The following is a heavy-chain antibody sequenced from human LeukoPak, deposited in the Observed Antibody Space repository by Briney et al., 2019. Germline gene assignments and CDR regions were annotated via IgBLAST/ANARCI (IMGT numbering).Heavy chain of an antibody. V-gene: IGHV4-59*12. CDR3: ARDRNFPRDQFDY. CDR2: IYYSGST. CDR1: DGSISSYY. Sequence: SETLSLTCTVSDGSISSYYWSWIRQPPGKGLEWIGYIYYSGSTNYNPSLKSRVTISVDTSKNQFSLKLSSVTAADTAVYFCARDRNFPRDQFDYWGQGTLVTVSS. J-gene: IGHJ4*02. D-gene: IGHD4-11*01.